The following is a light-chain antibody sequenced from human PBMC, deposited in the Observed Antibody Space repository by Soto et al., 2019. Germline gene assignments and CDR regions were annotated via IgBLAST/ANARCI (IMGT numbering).Light chain of an antibody. Sequence: DIQMTQSPSTLSASVGDRVTITCRASQSITSWLAWYQQKPGKAPKLLIYRASTLEGGVPSRFSGSGSGTEFTLTSSSLQPDDFSTYFCQHYDSYSGTFGPGTKVDIK. V-gene: IGKV1-5*03. CDR2: RAS. CDR1: QSITSW. CDR3: QHYDSYSGT. J-gene: IGKJ3*01.